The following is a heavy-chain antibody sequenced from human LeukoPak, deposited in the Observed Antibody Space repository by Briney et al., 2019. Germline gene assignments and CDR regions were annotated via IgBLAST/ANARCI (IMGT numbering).Heavy chain of an antibody. V-gene: IGHV1-69*04. D-gene: IGHD3-10*01. CDR2: IIPILGIA. Sequence: GSSVKVSCKASGGTFSSYAISWVRQAPGQGLEWMGRIIPILGIANYAQKLQGRVTITADKSTSTAYMELSSLRSEDTAVYYCARFRSYYGQLFDYWAREPWSPSPQ. CDR3: ARFRSYYGQLFDY. CDR1: GGTFSSYA. J-gene: IGHJ4*02.